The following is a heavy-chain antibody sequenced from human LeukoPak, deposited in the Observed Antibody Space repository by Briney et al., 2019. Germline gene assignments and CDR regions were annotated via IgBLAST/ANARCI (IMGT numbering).Heavy chain of an antibody. CDR3: ARGMYYDFWSGYYDYYYYGMGV. J-gene: IGHJ6*02. D-gene: IGHD3-3*01. CDR1: GGSFSGYY. Sequence: SETLSLTCAVYGGSFSGYYWSWIRQPPGKGLEWIGEINHSGSTYYNPSLKSRVTISVDTSKNQFSLKLSSVTAADRAVYYCARGMYYDFWSGYYDYYYYGMGVWGQGTTVTVSS. CDR2: INHSGST. V-gene: IGHV4-34*01.